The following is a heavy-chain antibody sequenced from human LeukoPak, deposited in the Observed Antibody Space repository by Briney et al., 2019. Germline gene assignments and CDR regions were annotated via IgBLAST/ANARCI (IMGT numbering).Heavy chain of an antibody. CDR1: GFTFSSYG. CDR3: AKAPGWYQLLLDY. J-gene: IGHJ4*03. CDR2: IRYDGSNK. Sequence: GGSLRLSCAASGFTFSSYGMHWVRQAPGKGLEWVAFIRYDGSNKYYADSVKGRFTISRGNSKNTLYLQMNSLRAEDTAVYYCAKAPGWYQLLLDYWGQRTTVTVSS. D-gene: IGHD2-2*01. V-gene: IGHV3-30*02.